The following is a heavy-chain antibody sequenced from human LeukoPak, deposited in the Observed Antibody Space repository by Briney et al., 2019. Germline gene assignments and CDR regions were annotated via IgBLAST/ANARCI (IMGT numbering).Heavy chain of an antibody. J-gene: IGHJ3*02. CDR2: IYYSGST. V-gene: IGHV4-39*07. D-gene: IGHD3-3*01. Sequence: SETLSLTCTVSGGSISSSSYYWGWIRQPPGKGPEWIGGIYYSGSTYYNPSLKSRVTMSVDTSKNQFSLKLSSVTAADTAVYYCAGYDFWSGYYKAAFDIWGQGTMVTVSS. CDR3: AGYDFWSGYYKAAFDI. CDR1: GGSISSSSYY.